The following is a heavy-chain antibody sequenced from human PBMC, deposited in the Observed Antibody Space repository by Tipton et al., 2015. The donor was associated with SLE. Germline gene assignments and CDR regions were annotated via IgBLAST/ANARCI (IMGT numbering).Heavy chain of an antibody. D-gene: IGHD1-14*01. Sequence: TLSLTCTVSGGSLSSSSPYWAWIRQPPDKGLEYIGNIDYSGGTYYNPSLKSRVTISVDTSKNQFSLKLNSVTAADTAVYYCARDHGLPPAEGFWGQGTLVTVSS. CDR1: GGSLSSSSPY. J-gene: IGHJ4*02. CDR3: ARDHGLPPAEGF. V-gene: IGHV4-39*07. CDR2: IDYSGGT.